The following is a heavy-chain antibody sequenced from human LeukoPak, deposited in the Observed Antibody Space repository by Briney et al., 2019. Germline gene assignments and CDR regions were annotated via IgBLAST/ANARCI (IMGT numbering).Heavy chain of an antibody. Sequence: GGSLRLSCAASGFTFSSYAMSWVRQAPGKGLEWVSVISGRGGSTYYADSVKGRFTISRDNSKNTLYLQMNSLRAEDTAVYYCARLTKFLTTYYPTPWGQGTLVTVSS. CDR3: ARLTKFLTTYYPTP. V-gene: IGHV3-23*01. D-gene: IGHD2/OR15-2a*01. CDR2: ISGRGGST. J-gene: IGHJ5*02. CDR1: GFTFSSYA.